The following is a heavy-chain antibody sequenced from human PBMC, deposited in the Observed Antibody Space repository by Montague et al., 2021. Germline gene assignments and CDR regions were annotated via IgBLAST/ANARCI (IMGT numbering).Heavy chain of an antibody. D-gene: IGHD6-19*01. CDR2: ISHTGST. V-gene: IGHV4-34*01. CDR3: TRGEVAVTGIDY. J-gene: IGHJ4*02. CDR1: GGSLSGYI. Sequence: SETLSLTCAVYGGSLSGYIWNWICQPPGRGLEWIGQISHTGSTSYNPSLKSRVTMSVDTSENHVSLRLSSVTAADTAVYYCTRGEVAVTGIDYWGQGALVTVSS.